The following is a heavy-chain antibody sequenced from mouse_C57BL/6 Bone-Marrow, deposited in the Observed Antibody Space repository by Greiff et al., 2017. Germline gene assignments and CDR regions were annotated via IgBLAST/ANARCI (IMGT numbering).Heavy chain of an antibody. CDR3: APGVTTTYYFDY. Sequence: VQLQQSGPELVKPGASVKISCKASGYSFTGYYMNWVKQSPEKSLEWIGEINPSTGGTTYNQKFKAKATVTVDKSSSTAYMQLKSLTSEDAAVYYCAPGVTTTYYFDYWGQGTTLTVSS. V-gene: IGHV1-42*01. D-gene: IGHD2-2*01. CDR1: GYSFTGYY. CDR2: INPSTGGT. J-gene: IGHJ2*01.